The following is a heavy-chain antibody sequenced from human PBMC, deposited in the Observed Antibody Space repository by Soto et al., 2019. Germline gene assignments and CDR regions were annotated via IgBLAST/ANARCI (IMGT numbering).Heavy chain of an antibody. J-gene: IGHJ6*02. Sequence: GSLRLCGAAAGFSLGNHDMSWVRQATGKSLEWVSAIGIGGDTSYPASVKGRFTISRQNAKNSLYLQMNNLRAGDTAVYYCERGPGSPRYYNGMDVWGQGTTVTVSS. CDR3: ERGPGSPRYYNGMDV. CDR1: GFSLGNHD. CDR2: IGIGGDT. D-gene: IGHD3-10*01. V-gene: IGHV3-13*01.